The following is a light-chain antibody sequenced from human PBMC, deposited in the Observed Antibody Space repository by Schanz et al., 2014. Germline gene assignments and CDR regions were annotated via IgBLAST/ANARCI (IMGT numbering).Light chain of an antibody. CDR3: LLYFRGAQSWV. CDR2: FRG. Sequence: QAVVTQEPSLTVSPGGTVTLTCTSSTGAVTSDNYPNWFQQKPGQAPRPLIYFRGNKHSWTPARFSGSLLGGKAALTLSGAQAEDEADYYCLLYFRGAQSWVFGGGTKLTVL. V-gene: IGLV7-43*01. J-gene: IGLJ3*02. CDR1: TGAVTSDNY.